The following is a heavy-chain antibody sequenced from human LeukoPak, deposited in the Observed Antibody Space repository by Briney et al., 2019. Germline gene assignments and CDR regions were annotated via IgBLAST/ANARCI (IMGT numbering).Heavy chain of an antibody. Sequence: PSETLSLTCAVSGGSISSGGYSWSWIRQPPGKGLEWIGYIYHSGSTYYNPSLKSRVTISVDRSKNQFSLKLSSVTAADTAVYHCARADVSPNDAFDIWGQGTMVTVSS. V-gene: IGHV4-30-2*01. CDR3: ARADVSPNDAFDI. CDR1: GGSISSGGYS. J-gene: IGHJ3*02. CDR2: IYHSGST. D-gene: IGHD2-8*01.